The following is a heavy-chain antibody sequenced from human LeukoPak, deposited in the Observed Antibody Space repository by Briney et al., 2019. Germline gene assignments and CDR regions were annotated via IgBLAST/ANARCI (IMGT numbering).Heavy chain of an antibody. CDR2: INHSGST. CDR3: ARVAVTIFGVVISYSLFDYYYMDV. D-gene: IGHD3-3*01. V-gene: IGHV4-34*01. J-gene: IGHJ6*03. CDR1: GGSFSGYY. Sequence: SETLSLTCAVYGGSFSGYYWSWIRQPPGKGLEWIGEINHSGSTNYNPSLKSRVTISVDTSKNQFSLKLSSVTAADTAVYYCARVAVTIFGVVISYSLFDYYYMDVWGKGTTVTVSS.